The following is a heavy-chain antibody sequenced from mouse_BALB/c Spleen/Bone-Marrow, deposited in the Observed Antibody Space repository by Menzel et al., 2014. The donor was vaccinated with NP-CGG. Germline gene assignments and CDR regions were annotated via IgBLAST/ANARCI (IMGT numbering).Heavy chain of an antibody. Sequence: VQLQQSWAELVKPGASVKLSCTASGFNIKDTYMHWVKQRPEQGLEWIGRIDPANGNTKYDPKFQGKATITADTSSNTAYLQLSSLTSEDTAVYYCASYDYGYYFDYWGQGTTLTVSS. CDR3: ASYDYGYYFDY. CDR1: GFNIKDTY. J-gene: IGHJ2*01. CDR2: IDPANGNT. V-gene: IGHV14-3*02. D-gene: IGHD2-4*01.